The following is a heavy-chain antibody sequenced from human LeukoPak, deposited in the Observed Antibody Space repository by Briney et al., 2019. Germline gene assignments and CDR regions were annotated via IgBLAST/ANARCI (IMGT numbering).Heavy chain of an antibody. CDR3: ARAHGDYESNWFDP. J-gene: IGHJ5*02. D-gene: IGHD4-17*01. CDR1: GFTFSGHD. V-gene: IGHV3-7*01. CDR2: IKQDGSEK. Sequence: GGSLRLSCAASGFTFSGHDMHWVRQAPGKGLEWVANIKQDGSEKYYVDSVKGRFTISRDNAKNSLYLQMNSLRAEDTAVYYCARAHGDYESNWFDPWGQGTLVTVSS.